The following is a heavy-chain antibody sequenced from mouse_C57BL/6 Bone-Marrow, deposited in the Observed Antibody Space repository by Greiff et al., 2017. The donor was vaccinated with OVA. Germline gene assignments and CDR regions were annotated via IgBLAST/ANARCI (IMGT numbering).Heavy chain of an antibody. D-gene: IGHD1-1*01. Sequence: QVQLQQSGPELVKPGASVKISCKASGYAFSSSWMNWVKQRPGKGLEWIGRIYPGDGDTNYNGKFKGKATLTADKSSSTAYMQPSSLTSEDSAVYVCARGYYGSNLYDWGQGTTLTVSS. V-gene: IGHV1-82*01. CDR2: IYPGDGDT. J-gene: IGHJ2*01. CDR3: ARGYYGSNLYD. CDR1: GYAFSSSW.